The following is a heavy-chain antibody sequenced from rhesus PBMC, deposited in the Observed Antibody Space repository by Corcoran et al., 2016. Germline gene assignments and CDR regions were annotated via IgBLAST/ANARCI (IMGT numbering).Heavy chain of an antibody. D-gene: IGHD6-13*01. V-gene: IGHV4-173*01. CDR3: ARVRPYRSYSSWPQYNSLDV. Sequence: QLQLQESGPGLVKPSETPSPTCAVSGCPISSNYWSWIRQPPRKGLEWSGRSSGSGGSTDYNPPLKSRVTISTDTSKNQFSLKLSSVTAADTAVYYCARVRPYRSYSSWPQYNSLDVWGRGVLVTVSS. CDR2: SSGSGGST. CDR1: GCPISSNY. J-gene: IGHJ5-2*02.